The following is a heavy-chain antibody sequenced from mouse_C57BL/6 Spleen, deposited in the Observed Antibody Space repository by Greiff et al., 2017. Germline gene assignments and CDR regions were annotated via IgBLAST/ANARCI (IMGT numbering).Heavy chain of an antibody. CDR2: IWSGGST. J-gene: IGHJ4*01. Sequence: QVQLQQSGPGLVQPSQSLSITCTVSGFSLTSYGVHWVRQSPGKGLEWLGVIWSGGSTDYNAAFISRLSISKDNSTSQVFFKMNSLQADDTAIYYCASPLYYDYGYYAMDYWGQGTSVTVSS. V-gene: IGHV2-2*01. CDR1: GFSLTSYG. CDR3: ASPLYYDYGYYAMDY. D-gene: IGHD2-4*01.